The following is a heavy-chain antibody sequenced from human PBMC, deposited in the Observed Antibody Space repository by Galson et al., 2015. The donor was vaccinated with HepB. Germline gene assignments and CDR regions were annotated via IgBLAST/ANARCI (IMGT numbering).Heavy chain of an antibody. V-gene: IGHV1-46*03. D-gene: IGHD2-2*01. J-gene: IGHJ4*02. CDR2: ISPRDSDT. CDR1: GVSFRDFG. CDR3: CRERPDTQYFDY. Sequence: SVKVSCKASGVSFRDFGISWVRQAPGHGLEWMGRISPRDSDTEKAQKFKGRVTMTRDTSTSTVYMQLSGLISGDTAVYYCCRERPDTQYFDYWGQGSLVTVSS.